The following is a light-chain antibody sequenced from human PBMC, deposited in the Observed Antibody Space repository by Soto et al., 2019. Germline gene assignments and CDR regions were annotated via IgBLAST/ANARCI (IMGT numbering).Light chain of an antibody. V-gene: IGKV3D-15*01. CDR2: GAS. Sequence: EIVLTQSPATLSLSPGEIATLSFRSIQSVIISYLAWYPQKPGQAPRLLIYGASSRATGIPDRFSGSGSGTEFTLTISSLQSEDFAVYYCQQYNNWSITFGPGTKVDI. CDR3: QQYNNWSIT. CDR1: QSVIISY. J-gene: IGKJ3*01.